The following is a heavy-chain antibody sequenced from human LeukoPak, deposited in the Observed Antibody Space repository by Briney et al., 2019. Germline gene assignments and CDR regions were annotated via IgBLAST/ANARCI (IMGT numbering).Heavy chain of an antibody. J-gene: IGHJ4*02. Sequence: PSETLSLTCAVYGGSFSGYYWSWIRQPPGKGLEWIGEINHSGSTNYNPSLKSRVTISVDTSKNQFSLKLSSVTAADTAVYYCARARSLYTAIYDYWGQGTLVTVSS. D-gene: IGHD5-18*01. CDR2: INHSGST. CDR1: GGSFSGYY. CDR3: ARARSLYTAIYDY. V-gene: IGHV4-34*01.